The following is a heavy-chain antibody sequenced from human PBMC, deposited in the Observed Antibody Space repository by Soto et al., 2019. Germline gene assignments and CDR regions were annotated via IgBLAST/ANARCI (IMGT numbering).Heavy chain of an antibody. D-gene: IGHD2-15*01. CDR1: GLTFSSYG. Sequence: PGVSLRVSCAAAGLTFSSYGRNWVRQAPGKGLEWVSYISSSSSTIYYADSVKGRFTISRDNAKNSLYLQMNSLRAEDTAVYYCAREFCGGGSCYTSNYYYYYGMDVWGQGTTVTVSS. CDR3: AREFCGGGSCYTSNYYYYYGMDV. J-gene: IGHJ6*02. CDR2: ISSSSSTI. V-gene: IGHV3-48*01.